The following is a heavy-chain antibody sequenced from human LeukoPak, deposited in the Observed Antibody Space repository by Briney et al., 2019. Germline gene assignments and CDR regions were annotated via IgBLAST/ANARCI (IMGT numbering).Heavy chain of an antibody. CDR3: ARTRDGYNLDAFDI. Sequence: SETLSLTCTVSGGSISIYYWSWIRQPPGKALEWIGYIYYSGSTNYNPSLKSRVPISVDTSKNQFSLNLSSVTAADTAVYYCARTRDGYNLDAFDIWGQGTMVTVSS. CDR1: GGSISIYY. CDR2: IYYSGST. D-gene: IGHD5-24*01. V-gene: IGHV4-59*01. J-gene: IGHJ3*02.